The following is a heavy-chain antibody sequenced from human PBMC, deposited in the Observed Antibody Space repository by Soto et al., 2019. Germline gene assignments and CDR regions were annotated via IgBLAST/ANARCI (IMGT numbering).Heavy chain of an antibody. J-gene: IGHJ4*02. V-gene: IGHV4-39*01. CDR1: GGSISSSSYY. CDR2: IYYSGST. Sequence: SETLSLTCTVSGGSISSSSYYWGWIRQPPGKGLEWIGSIYYSGSTYYNPSLKSRVTISVDTSKNQFSLKLSSVTAADTAVYYCARILRSRLPLYYFDYWGQGTLVTVSS. D-gene: IGHD6-25*01. CDR3: ARILRSRLPLYYFDY.